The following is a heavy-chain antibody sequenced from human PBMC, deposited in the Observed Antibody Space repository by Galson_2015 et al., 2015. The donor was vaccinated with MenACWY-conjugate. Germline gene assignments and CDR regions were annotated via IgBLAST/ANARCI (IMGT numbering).Heavy chain of an antibody. D-gene: IGHD2-8*01. CDR1: GGSISRFY. J-gene: IGHJ4*02. Sequence: ETLSLTCTVSGGSISRFYWSWIRQFPGKGLEWIGYMYYSGSATYNPSLKRRVTIPVDTPKNQFSLNLTSVTAADTAVYYCARGVNLASMAGYWGQGTLVTVSS. V-gene: IGHV4-59*01. CDR2: MYYSGSA. CDR3: ARGVNLASMAGY.